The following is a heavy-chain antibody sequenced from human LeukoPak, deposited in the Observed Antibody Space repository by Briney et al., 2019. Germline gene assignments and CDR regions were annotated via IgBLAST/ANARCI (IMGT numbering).Heavy chain of an antibody. V-gene: IGHV3-74*01. CDR2: INSDGSST. CDR3: AKERYSIAAAGQGWFDP. Sequence: GGSLRLSCAASGFTFSSYWMHWVRQAPGKGLVWVSRINSDGSSTNYADSVKGRFTISRDNAKNTLYLQMNSLRAEDTAVYYCAKERYSIAAAGQGWFDPWGQGTLVTVSS. CDR1: GFTFSSYW. J-gene: IGHJ5*02. D-gene: IGHD6-13*01.